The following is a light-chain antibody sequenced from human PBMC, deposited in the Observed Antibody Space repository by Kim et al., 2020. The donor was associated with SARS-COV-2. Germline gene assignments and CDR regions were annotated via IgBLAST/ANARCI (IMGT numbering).Light chain of an antibody. CDR3: QAWDSSTEEV. Sequence: SYELTQPPSVSVSPGQTASITCSGDKLGDKYACWYQQKPGQSPVLVIYQDSKRPSGITERFSGSNSGNTATLTISGTQAMDEADYYCQAWDSSTEEVFGGGTQLTVL. J-gene: IGLJ2*01. V-gene: IGLV3-1*01. CDR2: QDS. CDR1: KLGDKY.